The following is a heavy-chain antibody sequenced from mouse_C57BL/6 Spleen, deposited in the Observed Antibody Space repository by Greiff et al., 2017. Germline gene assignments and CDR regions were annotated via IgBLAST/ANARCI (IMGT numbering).Heavy chain of an antibody. V-gene: IGHV5-15*01. CDR1: GFTFSDYG. Sequence: EVQLVESGGGLVQPGGSLKLSCAASGFTFSDYGMAWVRQAPRKGPEWVAFISNLAYSIYYADTVTGRFTISRENAKNTLYLEMSSLRSEDTAMYYCARQGGPYDYKGYFDVWGTGTTVTVSS. CDR2: ISNLAYSI. CDR3: ARQGGPYDYKGYFDV. J-gene: IGHJ1*03. D-gene: IGHD2-4*01.